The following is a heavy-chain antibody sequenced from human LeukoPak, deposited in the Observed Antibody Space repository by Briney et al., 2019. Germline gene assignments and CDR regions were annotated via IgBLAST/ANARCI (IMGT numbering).Heavy chain of an antibody. CDR3: ARDLIADAFDI. V-gene: IGHV4-38-2*02. Sequence: PSETLSLTCTVSAYSISSGYYWGWIRQPPGKGLEWIGSIYYSGSTYYNPSLKSRVTISVDTSKNQFSLKLSSVTAADTAVYYCARDLIADAFDIWGQGTMVTVSS. D-gene: IGHD6-13*01. CDR2: IYYSGST. J-gene: IGHJ3*02. CDR1: AYSISSGYY.